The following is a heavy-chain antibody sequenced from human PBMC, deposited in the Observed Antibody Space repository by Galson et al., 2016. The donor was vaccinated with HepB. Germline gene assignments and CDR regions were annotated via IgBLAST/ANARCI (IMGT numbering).Heavy chain of an antibody. CDR2: IYYSGST. J-gene: IGHJ6*02. V-gene: IGHV4-59*01. D-gene: IGHD6-13*01. CDR3: ARDRGSSSWYGMDV. Sequence: SETLSLTCIVSGGSISTYYWSWIRQPPGKGLEWIGYIYYSGSTKYNPSLKSRVTISVDTSKNQFSLKLSSVTAADTAVYYCARDRGSSSWYGMDVWGQGTTVTVSS. CDR1: GGSISTYY.